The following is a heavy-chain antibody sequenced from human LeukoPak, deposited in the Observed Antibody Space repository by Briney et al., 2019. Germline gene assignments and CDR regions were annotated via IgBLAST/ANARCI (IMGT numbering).Heavy chain of an antibody. Sequence: SETLSLTCTVSGGSISSADYYWSWIRQPPGKGLEWIGYIYHSGSTYYNPSLKSRVTISVDRSKNQFSLKLSSVTAADTAVYYCARVVVVAAKTESIMNWFDPWGQGTLVTVSS. CDR1: GGSISSADYY. D-gene: IGHD2-15*01. V-gene: IGHV4-30-2*01. CDR2: IYHSGST. J-gene: IGHJ5*02. CDR3: ARVVVVAAKTESIMNWFDP.